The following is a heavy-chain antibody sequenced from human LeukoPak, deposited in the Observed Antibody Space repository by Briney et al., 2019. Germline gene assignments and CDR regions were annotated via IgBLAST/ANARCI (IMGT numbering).Heavy chain of an antibody. D-gene: IGHD1-26*01. Sequence: GGSLRLSCAASGFTFSSYGFQWVRQAPGKGLEGVAVIPYDGSNKYYADSVKGRFTISRDNSKNTLYLQMNTLRAEDTAVYYCAKEVGYGMDVWGQGTTVTVPS. V-gene: IGHV3-30*18. CDR3: AKEVGYGMDV. J-gene: IGHJ6*02. CDR1: GFTFSSYG. CDR2: IPYDGSNK.